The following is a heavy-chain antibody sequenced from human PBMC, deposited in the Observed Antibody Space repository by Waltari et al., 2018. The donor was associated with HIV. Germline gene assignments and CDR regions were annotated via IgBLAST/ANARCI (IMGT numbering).Heavy chain of an antibody. V-gene: IGHV4-38-2*01. CDR1: GYSISSGYY. CDR3: ARALIAPVVVTAYDAFDI. Sequence: QVQLQESGPGLVKPSETLSLTCAVSGYSISSGYYWGWIRQPPGKGLEWIGSIYHSGSTYDNPPLKSRGTISVDTSKNQCSLKLSSVTAADTAVYYCARALIAPVVVTAYDAFDIWGQGTMVTVSS. D-gene: IGHD2-21*02. J-gene: IGHJ3*02. CDR2: IYHSGST.